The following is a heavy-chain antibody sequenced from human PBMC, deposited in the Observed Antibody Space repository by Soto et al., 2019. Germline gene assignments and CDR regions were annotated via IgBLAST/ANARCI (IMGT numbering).Heavy chain of an antibody. Sequence: SVKVSCKASGGTFSSYAISWVRQAPGQGLEWMGGIIPIFGTANYAQKFQGRVTITADESTSTAYMELSSLRSEDAAVYYCARDTARGIVATSRFDYWGQGTLVTVSS. D-gene: IGHD5-12*01. V-gene: IGHV1-69*13. CDR3: ARDTARGIVATSRFDY. CDR2: IIPIFGTA. J-gene: IGHJ4*02. CDR1: GGTFSSYA.